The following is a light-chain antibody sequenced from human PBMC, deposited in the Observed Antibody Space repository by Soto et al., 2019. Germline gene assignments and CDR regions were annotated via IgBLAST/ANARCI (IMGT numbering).Light chain of an antibody. J-gene: IGLJ1*01. V-gene: IGLV2-14*01. CDR3: SSYASSSTLEV. CDR2: EVS. CDR1: SSDVGGYNY. Sequence: QSALTQPASVSGSPGQSITISCTGTSSDVGGYNYVSWYQQHPGKAPKLLIYEVSNRPSGVSNRFSGSKSANTASLTISGLQAEDEADYYRSSYASSSTLEVFGTGTKVTVL.